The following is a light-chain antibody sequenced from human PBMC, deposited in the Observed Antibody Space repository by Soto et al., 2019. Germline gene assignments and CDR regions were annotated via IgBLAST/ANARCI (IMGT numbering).Light chain of an antibody. CDR1: QSISPY. CDR3: QQSYSVPIT. CDR2: AAS. J-gene: IGKJ5*01. Sequence: DIQMTQSPSSLSASVGDRVTITCRASQSISPYSNWYQQKPGKAPERLIYAASTLQSGFPSRVSGSGSGTHFTLTITSLQPEDFATYFCQQSYSVPITFGQGTRLEMK. V-gene: IGKV1-39*01.